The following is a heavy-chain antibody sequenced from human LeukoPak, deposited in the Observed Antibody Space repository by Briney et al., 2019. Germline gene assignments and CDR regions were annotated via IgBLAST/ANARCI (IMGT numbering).Heavy chain of an antibody. CDR1: GGSISSYY. CDR3: ARYNDRDGYTFGS. D-gene: IGHD5-24*01. Sequence: SETLSLTCSVSGGSISSYYWSWIRQPPGKGLEWIGYLYYSGSTNYTPSLKSRVTISVDTSKKQSSLKLSSVTAADTAVYYCARYNDRDGYTFGSWGQGTLVTVSS. J-gene: IGHJ4*02. V-gene: IGHV4-59*08. CDR2: LYYSGST.